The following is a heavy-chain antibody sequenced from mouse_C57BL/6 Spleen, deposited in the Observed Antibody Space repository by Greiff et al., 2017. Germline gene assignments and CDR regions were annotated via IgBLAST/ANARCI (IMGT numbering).Heavy chain of an antibody. V-gene: IGHV1-82*01. CDR2: IYPGDGDT. J-gene: IGHJ2*01. CDR1: GYAFSSSW. D-gene: IGHD3-2*02. CDR3: ARAGAAQAKDD. Sequence: QVQLQQSGPELVKPGASVKISCKASGYAFSSSWMHWVKQRPGKGLEWIGRIYPGDGDTNYNGKFKGKATLTADKSSSTAYMQLSSLTSENSAVYFCARAGAAQAKDDWGKGTTLTVSS.